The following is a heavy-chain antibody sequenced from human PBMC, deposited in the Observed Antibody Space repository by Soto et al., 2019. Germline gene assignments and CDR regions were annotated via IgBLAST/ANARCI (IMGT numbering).Heavy chain of an antibody. V-gene: IGHV3-73*01. Sequence: EVQLVESGGGSVQPGGSLTLSCAASGFTFSVSAIHWVRQASGNGLEWVGRIRRKAASYATAYAPSVKGRFHLSRDDLKNTAYLQMNRLKTDDTAVYYCTSAERIVEAGLTDSWAQGTLVTVSS. CDR3: TSAERIVEAGLTDS. CDR1: GFTFSVSA. CDR2: IRRKAASYAT. J-gene: IGHJ4*02. D-gene: IGHD6-19*01.